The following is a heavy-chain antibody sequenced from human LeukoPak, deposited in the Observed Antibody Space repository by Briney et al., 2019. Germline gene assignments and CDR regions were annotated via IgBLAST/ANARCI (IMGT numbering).Heavy chain of an antibody. J-gene: IGHJ6*03. CDR2: IYYSGST. D-gene: IGHD2-8*01. Sequence: SETLSLTCTVSSGSISSSSYYWGWIRQPPGKGLEWIGSIYYSGSTYYNPSLKSRVTISVDTSKNQFSLKLSSVTAADTAVYYCARILSYYYMDVWGKGTTVTVSS. CDR1: SGSISSSSYY. V-gene: IGHV4-39*07. CDR3: ARILSYYYMDV.